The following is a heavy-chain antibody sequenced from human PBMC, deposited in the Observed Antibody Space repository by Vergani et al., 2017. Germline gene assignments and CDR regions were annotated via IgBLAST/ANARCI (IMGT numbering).Heavy chain of an antibody. CDR3: AGEGIAAVLYYYYGMDV. D-gene: IGHD6-13*01. Sequence: QVQLVESGGGLVKPGGSLRLSCAASGFTFSDYYMSWIRQAPGKGLEWVSYISSSSSYTNYADSVKGRFTISRDNAKNSLYLQMNSLRAEDTAVYYCAGEGIAAVLYYYYGMDVWGQGTTVTVSS. J-gene: IGHJ6*02. CDR1: GFTFSDYY. CDR2: ISSSSSYT. V-gene: IGHV3-11*06.